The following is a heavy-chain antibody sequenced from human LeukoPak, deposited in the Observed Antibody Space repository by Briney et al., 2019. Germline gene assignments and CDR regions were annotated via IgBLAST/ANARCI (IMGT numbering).Heavy chain of an antibody. J-gene: IGHJ6*02. D-gene: IGHD4-23*01. CDR1: GYIFTSYG. Sequence: ASVKVSCKASGYIFTSYGISWVRQAPGQGLEWMGWISAYNGNTNYAQKLQGRVTMTTDTSTSTAYMELRSLRSDDTAVYYCARDTVVTARYYYGMDVWGQGTTVTVSS. V-gene: IGHV1-18*01. CDR2: ISAYNGNT. CDR3: ARDTVVTARYYYGMDV.